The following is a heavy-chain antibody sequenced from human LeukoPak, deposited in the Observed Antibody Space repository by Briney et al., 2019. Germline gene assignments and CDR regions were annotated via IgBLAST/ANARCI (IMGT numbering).Heavy chain of an antibody. CDR1: GYTFTGYY. CDR3: ARAGWVTDDSWFDP. Sequence: ASVKVSCKASGYTFTGYYMHWVRQAPGQGLEWMGWINPNSGGTNYAQTFQGRVTMTRDTSISTAYMELRRLRSDDTAVYYCARAGWVTDDSWFDPWGQGTLVTVSS. CDR2: INPNSGGT. V-gene: IGHV1-2*02. J-gene: IGHJ5*02. D-gene: IGHD2-21*02.